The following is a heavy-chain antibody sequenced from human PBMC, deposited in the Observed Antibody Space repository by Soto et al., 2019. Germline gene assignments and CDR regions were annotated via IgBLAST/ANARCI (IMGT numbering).Heavy chain of an antibody. CDR2: IIPIFGTA. CDR1: GGTFSSYA. V-gene: IGHV1-69*01. J-gene: IGHJ4*02. CDR3: ASHTAMVLNGFFDY. D-gene: IGHD5-18*01. Sequence: QVQLVQSGAEVKKPGSSVKVSCKASGGTFSSYAISWVRQAPGQGLEWMGGIIPIFGTANYAQKFQGRVTITADESTSTAYVELSSLRSEDTAVYYCASHTAMVLNGFFDYWGQGTLVTVSS.